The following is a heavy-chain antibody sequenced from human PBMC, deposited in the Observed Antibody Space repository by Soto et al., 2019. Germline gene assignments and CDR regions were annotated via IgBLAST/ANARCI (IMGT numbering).Heavy chain of an antibody. CDR2: IWYDGSNK. V-gene: IGHV3-33*01. CDR3: ARDMIPDRYGDDVHYYYGMDV. Sequence: GGSLRLSCAASGFTFSSYGMHWVRQAPGKGLEWVAVIWYDGSNKYYADSVKGRFTISRDNSKNTLYLQMNSLRAEDTAVYYCARDMIPDRYGDDVHYYYGMDVWGQGTTVTVSS. CDR1: GFTFSSYG. D-gene: IGHD4-17*01. J-gene: IGHJ6*02.